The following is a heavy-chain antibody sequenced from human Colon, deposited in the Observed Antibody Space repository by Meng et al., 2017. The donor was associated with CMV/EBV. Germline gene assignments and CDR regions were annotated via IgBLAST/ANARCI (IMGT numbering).Heavy chain of an antibody. D-gene: IGHD1-20*01. Sequence: GESLKISCVVSGNTFTTYWMTWVRQAPGKGLEWVANTKQDGTESYYVDSVKGWFIISRDNRNNSLYLQMNSLRVEDTAVYYCAREVGYNWDLGHPYGMDVWGQGTTVTVSS. CDR1: GNTFTTYW. CDR3: AREVGYNWDLGHPYGMDV. J-gene: IGHJ6*02. CDR2: TKQDGTES. V-gene: IGHV3-7*01.